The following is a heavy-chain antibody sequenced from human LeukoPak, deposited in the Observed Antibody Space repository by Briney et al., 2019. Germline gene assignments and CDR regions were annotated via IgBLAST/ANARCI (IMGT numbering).Heavy chain of an antibody. J-gene: IGHJ2*01. D-gene: IGHD3-22*01. CDR2: IDQDGSEK. V-gene: IGHV3-7*01. Sequence: GGSLRLSCAASGFTFSNYGLSWVRQAPGKGLEWVANIDQDGSEKYYVDSAKGRFSISRDNAKNSLYLQMNSLRAEDTAVYYCARVGDSGGYDWYFDLWGRGTLVTVSS. CDR1: GFTFSNYG. CDR3: ARVGDSGGYDWYFDL.